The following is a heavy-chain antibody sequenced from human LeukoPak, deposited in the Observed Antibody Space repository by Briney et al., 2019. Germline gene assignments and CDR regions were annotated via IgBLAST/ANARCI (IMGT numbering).Heavy chain of an antibody. J-gene: IGHJ5*02. CDR2: INHSGST. Sequence: SETLSLTCTVSGGSISSYYWSWIRQPPGKGLEWIGEINHSGSTNYNPSLKSRVTISVDTSKNQFSLKLSSVTAADTAVYYCASGGDYGGNWFDPWGQGTLVTVSS. D-gene: IGHD4-23*01. V-gene: IGHV4-34*01. CDR1: GGSISSYY. CDR3: ASGGDYGGNWFDP.